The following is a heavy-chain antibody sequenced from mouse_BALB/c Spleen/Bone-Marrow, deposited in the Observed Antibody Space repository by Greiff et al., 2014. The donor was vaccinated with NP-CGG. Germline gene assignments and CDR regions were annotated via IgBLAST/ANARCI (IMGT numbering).Heavy chain of an antibody. V-gene: IGHV1S41*01. CDR3: ARFPIYYGNYGAMDY. CDR2: IAPGSGST. J-gene: IGHJ4*01. D-gene: IGHD2-1*01. CDR1: GYTFTSYW. Sequence: DLVKPGASVKLSCKASGYTFTSYWINWIKQRPGQGLEWIGRIAPGSGSTYYNEMFKGKATPTVDTSSSTAYIQLSSLSSEDSAVYFCARFPIYYGNYGAMDYWGQGTSVTVSS.